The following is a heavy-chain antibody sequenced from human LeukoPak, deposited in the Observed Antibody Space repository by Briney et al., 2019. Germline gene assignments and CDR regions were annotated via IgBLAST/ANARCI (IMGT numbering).Heavy chain of an antibody. D-gene: IGHD3-9*01. CDR1: GGSTSSYF. Sequence: SETLSLSRTVSGGSTSSYFWTWSPQPPRERLGWVGYINNSRSTNYNPSLNSRVTISADASNKHFSLKLNSVTAADTAVYYCARRNVLTEGEAFDIWGQGTMVTVSS. CDR2: INNSRST. CDR3: ARRNVLTEGEAFDI. J-gene: IGHJ3*02. V-gene: IGHV4-59*08.